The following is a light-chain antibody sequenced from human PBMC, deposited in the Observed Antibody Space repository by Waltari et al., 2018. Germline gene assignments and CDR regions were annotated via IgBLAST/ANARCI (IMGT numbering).Light chain of an antibody. CDR2: GAS. CDR3: QQYNNWPLYT. J-gene: IGKJ2*01. CDR1: QSIKSH. V-gene: IGKV3-15*01. Sequence: ETVMTQSPAILSVSPGESATLSCRASQSIKSHLAWYQQKPGQAPRLLIYGASTRAAGIPARFSGGGSGTEFILTISSLQSEDFATDHCQQYNNWPLYTFGQGTKLEI.